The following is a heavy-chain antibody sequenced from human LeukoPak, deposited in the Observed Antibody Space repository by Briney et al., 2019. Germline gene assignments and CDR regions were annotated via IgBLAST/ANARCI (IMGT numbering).Heavy chain of an antibody. CDR2: IYPGDSDT. D-gene: IGHD4-17*01. CDR1: GYSFTNSW. V-gene: IGHV5-51*01. J-gene: IGHJ4*02. Sequence: ESLKISCKASGYSFTNSWTGWVRQMPGKGLEWMGVIYPGDSDTRYSPSFQGQVTISADKSISTAYLQWSSLKASDTAMYYCARPSDYVFDYWGQGTLVTVSS. CDR3: ARPSDYVFDY.